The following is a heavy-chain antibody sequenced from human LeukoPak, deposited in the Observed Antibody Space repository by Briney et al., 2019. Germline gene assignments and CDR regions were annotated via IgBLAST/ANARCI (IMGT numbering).Heavy chain of an antibody. CDR3: ARELYCSSTSCYPYYFDY. J-gene: IGHJ4*02. Sequence: SQTLSLTCTVSGGSISSGGYYWSWIRQPPGKGLEWIGYIYHSGSTYYNPSLKSRVTISVDRSKNQFSLKLSSVTAADTAVYYCARELYCSSTSCYPYYFDYWGQGTLVTVSS. CDR1: GGSISSGGYY. CDR2: IYHSGST. V-gene: IGHV4-30-2*01. D-gene: IGHD2-2*01.